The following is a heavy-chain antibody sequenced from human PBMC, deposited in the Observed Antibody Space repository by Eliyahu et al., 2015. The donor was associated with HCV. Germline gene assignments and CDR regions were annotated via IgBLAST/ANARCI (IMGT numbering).Heavy chain of an antibody. D-gene: IGHD1-26*01. V-gene: IGHV3-30*02. CDR3: AKDDQLSGSFDY. J-gene: IGHJ4*02. Sequence: QVQLVESGGGVVQPGGSLRLXCAASGFTFRNYAMHWVRQAPGKGLEWVAFLWFDGTNEHYIDSVRGRFTISRDQSKNTLSLQMNSLRADDTAVYYCAKDDQLSGSFDYWGQGTLVTVSS. CDR2: LWFDGTNE. CDR1: GFTFRNYA.